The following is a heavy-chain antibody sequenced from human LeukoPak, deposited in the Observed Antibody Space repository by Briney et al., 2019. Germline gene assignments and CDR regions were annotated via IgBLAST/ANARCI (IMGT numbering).Heavy chain of an antibody. CDR3: ARAVAGTGLSDY. D-gene: IGHD6-19*01. V-gene: IGHV1-2*06. CDR2: INPNSGGT. J-gene: IGHJ4*02. Sequence: EASVKVSCKASGYTFTGYYMHWVRQAPGQGLEWMGRINPNSGGTNYAQKFQGRVTMTRNTSISTAYMELSSLRSEDTAVYYCARAVAGTGLSDYWGQGTLVTVSS. CDR1: GYTFTGYY.